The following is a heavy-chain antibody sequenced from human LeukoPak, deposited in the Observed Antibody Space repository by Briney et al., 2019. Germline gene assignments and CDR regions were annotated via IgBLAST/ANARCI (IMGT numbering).Heavy chain of an antibody. D-gene: IGHD2-15*01. CDR3: ARGVYCSGGSCYSERGPHYYGMDV. V-gene: IGHV4-59*01. CDR1: GGSISSYY. Sequence: PSETLSLTCTVSGGSISSYYWSWIRQPPGRGLEWIGYIYYSGSTNYNPSLKSRVTISVDTSKNQFSLKLSSVTAADTAVYYCARGVYCSGGSCYSERGPHYYGMDVWGQGTTVTVSS. CDR2: IYYSGST. J-gene: IGHJ6*02.